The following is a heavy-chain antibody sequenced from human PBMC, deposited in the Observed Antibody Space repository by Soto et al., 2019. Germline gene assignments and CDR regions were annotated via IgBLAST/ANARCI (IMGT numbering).Heavy chain of an antibody. CDR2: INSDGSST. J-gene: IGHJ4*02. D-gene: IGHD5-18*01. V-gene: IGHV3-74*01. CDR3: AKIPPGYSYGYFYFDY. CDR1: GFTFISYW. Sequence: PGGSLRLSCAASGFTFISYWMHWVLQAPGKGLVWVSRINSDGSSTSYADSVKGRFTISRDNAKNTLYLQMNSLRAEDTAVYYCAKIPPGYSYGYFYFDYWGQGTLVTVSS.